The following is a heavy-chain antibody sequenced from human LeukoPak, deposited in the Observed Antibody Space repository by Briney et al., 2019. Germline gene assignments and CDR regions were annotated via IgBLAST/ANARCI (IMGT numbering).Heavy chain of an antibody. CDR3: AGGPYCSSTSCYPTDFDY. V-gene: IGHV3-7*01. CDR2: IKQDGSEK. D-gene: IGHD2-2*01. J-gene: IGHJ4*02. Sequence: LSLTCAVSGGSISSDGYSWSWVRQAPGKGLEWVANIKQDGSEKYYVDSVKGRFTISRDNAKNSLYLQMNSLRAEDTAVYYCAGGPYCSSTSCYPTDFDYWGQGTLVTVSS. CDR1: GGSISSDG.